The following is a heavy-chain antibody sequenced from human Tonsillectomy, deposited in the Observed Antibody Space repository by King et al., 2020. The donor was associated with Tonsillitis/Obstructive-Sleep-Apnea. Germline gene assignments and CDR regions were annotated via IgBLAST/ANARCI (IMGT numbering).Heavy chain of an antibody. D-gene: IGHD3-10*01. CDR2: INPSGGSA. CDR3: ARAPRGHFDY. CDR1: GYTFTSYY. V-gene: IGHV1-46*01. J-gene: IGHJ4*02. Sequence: VQLVESGAEVKKPGASVKVSCKASGYTFTSYYMHWVRQAPGQGLEWMGIINPSGGSASYAQKFQGRVTMTRDTSTSTVYMGLSSLSSEDTAVYYCARAPRGHFDYWGQGTLVTVSS.